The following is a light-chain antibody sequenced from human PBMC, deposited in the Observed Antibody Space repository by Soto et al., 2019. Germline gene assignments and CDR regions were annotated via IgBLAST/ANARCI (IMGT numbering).Light chain of an antibody. CDR1: QSVRNNS. V-gene: IGKV3-20*01. CDR2: AAS. Sequence: EIVLTQSPGTLSLSPGERATLSCRAIQSVRNNSSAWYQQRPGQAPRLLIYAASSRATGIPDRFSGSGSGTDFTLTISRLEPEDSAVYYCQQYGSSPPLTFGGGTKVDI. CDR3: QQYGSSPPLT. J-gene: IGKJ4*01.